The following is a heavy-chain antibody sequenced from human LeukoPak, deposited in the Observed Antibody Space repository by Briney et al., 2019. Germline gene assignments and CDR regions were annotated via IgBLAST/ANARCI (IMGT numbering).Heavy chain of an antibody. CDR1: GFTFSDYY. CDR3: ARRATPHN. CDR2: ISNSGSTI. Sequence: GGSLRLSCAASGFTFSDYYMSRIRQALGKGLEWVSYISNSGSTIYYADSVKGRFTISRDNAKNSLYLQMNSLRAEDTAVYYCARRATPHNWGQGTLVTVSS. J-gene: IGHJ4*02. V-gene: IGHV3-11*04.